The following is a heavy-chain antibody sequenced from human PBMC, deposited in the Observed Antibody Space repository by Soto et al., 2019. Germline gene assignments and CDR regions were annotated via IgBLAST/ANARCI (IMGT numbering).Heavy chain of an antibody. CDR2: ISYDGLNK. CDR3: ATPPYYGSGSYYPHHYYYGIDV. V-gene: IGHV3-30*04. D-gene: IGHD3-10*01. Sequence: QVQLVESGGGVVQPGRSLRLSCAASGFTFNTYAMHWVRQAPDKGLEWVAVISYDGLNKYYTESVKGRFTISRDNSKNTLFLQMNGLRADDTAVYYCATPPYYGSGSYYPHHYYYGIDVCGQGTTVTVSS. CDR1: GFTFNTYA. J-gene: IGHJ6*02.